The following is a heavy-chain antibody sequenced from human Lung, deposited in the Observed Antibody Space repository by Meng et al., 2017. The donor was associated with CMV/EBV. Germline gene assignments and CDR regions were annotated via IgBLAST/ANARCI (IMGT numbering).Heavy chain of an antibody. J-gene: IGHJ4*02. D-gene: IGHD5-24*01. CDR2: IRYDGSNK. V-gene: IGHV3-30*02. CDR3: AKGSGDGYNFAGTLDY. CDR1: GFTFSSYG. Sequence: GESLKISCAASGFTFSSYGMHWVSQAPGKGLEWVAFIRYDGSNKYYADSVKGRFTISRDNSKNTLYLQMNSLRAEDTAVYYCAKGSGDGYNFAGTLDYWGQGTXVTVSS.